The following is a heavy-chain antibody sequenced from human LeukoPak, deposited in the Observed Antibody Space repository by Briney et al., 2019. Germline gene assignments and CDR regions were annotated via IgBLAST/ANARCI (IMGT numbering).Heavy chain of an antibody. J-gene: IGHJ4*02. D-gene: IGHD4-17*01. V-gene: IGHV3-23*01. CDR1: GFTFSSYA. CDR2: ISGSGGST. Sequence: GGSLRLSCAASGFTFSSYAMSWVRQAPGKGLEWVSSISGSGGSTYYADSVKGRFTIFRDNSKNTVYLQMNSLRADDTAVYYCARPGYGDYGGLDYWGQGTLVTVSS. CDR3: ARPGYGDYGGLDY.